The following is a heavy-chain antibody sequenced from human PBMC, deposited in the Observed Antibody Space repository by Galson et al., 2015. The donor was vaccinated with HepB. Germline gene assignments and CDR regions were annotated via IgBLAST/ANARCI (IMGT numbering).Heavy chain of an antibody. V-gene: IGHV3-30-3*01. CDR2: ISYDGSNQ. CDR3: ARDQGRYSSTWSTFFDH. CDR1: GFTFSHYA. Sequence: SLRLSCAASGFTFSHYAMHWVRQAPGKGLEWVTVISYDGSNQYYADFVKGRFTISRDNSKNTLYLQMNSLSPEDTAVYYCARDQGRYSSTWSTFFDHWGQGTLVTVSS. J-gene: IGHJ4*02. D-gene: IGHD6-13*01.